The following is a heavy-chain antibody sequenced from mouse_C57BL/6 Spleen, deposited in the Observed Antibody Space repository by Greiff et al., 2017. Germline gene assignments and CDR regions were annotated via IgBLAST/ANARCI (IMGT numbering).Heavy chain of an antibody. CDR2: IDPSDSYT. V-gene: IGHV1-50*01. Sequence: VQLQQPGAELVKPGASVKLSCKASGYTFTSYWMQWVKQRPGQGLEWIGEIDPSDSYTNYNQKFKGKPTLTVDTSSSTAYMQLSSLTSEDSAVYYCTRYYYGSSNNFGDWGQGTTLTGSS. CDR3: TRYYYGSSNNFGD. J-gene: IGHJ2*01. CDR1: GYTFTSYW. D-gene: IGHD1-1*01.